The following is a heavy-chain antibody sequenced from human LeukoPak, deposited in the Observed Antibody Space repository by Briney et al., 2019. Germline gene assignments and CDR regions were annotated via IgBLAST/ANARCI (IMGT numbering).Heavy chain of an antibody. CDR1: GFTFNSYA. CDR2: VSGSGGST. Sequence: PGGSLRLSCAASGFTFNSYAMTWVRQAPGKGLERVSAVSGSGGSTYYPDSVEGRFTISRDNSKDTLYLQIDSLRVEDTAVYFCAKLGYYDFWSNYLVFDNWGQGTLVSVSS. D-gene: IGHD3-3*01. V-gene: IGHV3-23*01. CDR3: AKLGYYDFWSNYLVFDN. J-gene: IGHJ4*02.